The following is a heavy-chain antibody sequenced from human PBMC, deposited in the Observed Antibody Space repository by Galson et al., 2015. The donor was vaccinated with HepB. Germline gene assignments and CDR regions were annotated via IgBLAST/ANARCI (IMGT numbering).Heavy chain of an antibody. V-gene: IGHV3-23*01. J-gene: IGHJ3*02. Sequence: SLRLSCAASGFAFSNYAMHWVRQAPGKGLEWVSSITSSGSNTYYADSMRDRFSISRDNSKSTLYLQMNSLRAEDTAVYYCAKTYCSGGSCLHDGFNIWGQGTMVTVSS. CDR2: ITSSGSNT. CDR3: AKTYCSGGSCLHDGFNI. CDR1: GFAFSNYA. D-gene: IGHD2-15*01.